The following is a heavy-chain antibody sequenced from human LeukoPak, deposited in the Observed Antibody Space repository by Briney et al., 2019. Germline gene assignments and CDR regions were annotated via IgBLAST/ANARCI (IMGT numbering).Heavy chain of an antibody. CDR3: AVIAVADDMDV. Sequence: GASVKVSCKASGYTFSSYGITWVRQAPGEGLEWMGWISGYNGNTKYAQKFQGRVTMTTDTSTSTAYMELRSLRSDDMAVYYCAVIAVADDMDVWGQGTTVTVSS. V-gene: IGHV1-18*03. J-gene: IGHJ6*02. D-gene: IGHD6-19*01. CDR1: GYTFSSYG. CDR2: ISGYNGNT.